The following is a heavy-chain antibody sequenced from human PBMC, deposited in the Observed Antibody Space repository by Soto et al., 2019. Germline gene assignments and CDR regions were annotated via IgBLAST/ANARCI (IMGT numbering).Heavy chain of an antibody. CDR2: VFHTGDT. V-gene: IGHV4-4*02. CDR3: ARKAWVRFDY. J-gene: IGHJ4*02. Sequence: SETLSLTCAVSGDSISSSVWWTWVRQPPGKGLEWIGEVFHTGDTYFNPSLRSRVAMSVDKSTNEFSLKVTSVTAADTAIYYCARKAWVRFDYWGQGALVTV. D-gene: IGHD7-27*01. CDR1: GDSISSSVW.